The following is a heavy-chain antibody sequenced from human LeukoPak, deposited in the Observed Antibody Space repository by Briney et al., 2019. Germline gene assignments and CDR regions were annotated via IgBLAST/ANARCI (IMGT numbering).Heavy chain of an antibody. V-gene: IGHV3-15*01. CDR2: IKSNTDGGTT. J-gene: IGHJ4*02. Sequence: GGSLRLSWAASGFTFSNAWLTWVRQAPGKGLEWVGRIKSNTDGGTTDYAAPVKGRFTISRDDSKNTLYLQMNSLKTEDTAVYYCSTMKAAGSLDFWGQGTLVAVSS. CDR1: GFTFSNAW. D-gene: IGHD6-13*01. CDR3: STMKAAGSLDF.